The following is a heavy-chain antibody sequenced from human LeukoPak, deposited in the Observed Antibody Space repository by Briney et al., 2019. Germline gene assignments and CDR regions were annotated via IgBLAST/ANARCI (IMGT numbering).Heavy chain of an antibody. CDR3: TTDVSIAAARGGY. CDR2: IKSKTDGGTT. V-gene: IGHV3-15*01. D-gene: IGHD6-13*01. CDR1: GFTFSGYA. Sequence: SPGGSLRLSCAASGFTFSGYAMSWVRQAPGKGLEWVGRIKSKTDGGTTDYAAPVKGRFTISRDDSKNTLYLQMNSLKTEDTAVYYCTTDVSIAAARGGYWGQGTLVTVSS. J-gene: IGHJ4*02.